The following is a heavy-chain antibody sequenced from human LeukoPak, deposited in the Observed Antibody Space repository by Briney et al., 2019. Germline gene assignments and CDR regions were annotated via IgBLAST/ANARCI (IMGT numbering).Heavy chain of an antibody. J-gene: IGHJ4*02. CDR2: IYPGDSDT. D-gene: IGHD6-13*01. Sequence: GESLKISCKGSGYRLTSYWIGWVRQMPGKGLEWMGIIYPGDSDTRSSPSFQGQVTISADKSISTAYLQWSSLKASDTAMYYCARHVTLARIAAAGCWGQGTLVTVSS. V-gene: IGHV5-51*01. CDR1: GYRLTSYW. CDR3: ARHVTLARIAAAGC.